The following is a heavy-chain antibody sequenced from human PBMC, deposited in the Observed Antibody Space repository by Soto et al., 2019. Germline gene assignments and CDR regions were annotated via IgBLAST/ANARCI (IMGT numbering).Heavy chain of an antibody. CDR3: ARVGYYDSSGYLGYYYYYGMDV. V-gene: IGHV4-34*01. D-gene: IGHD3-22*01. CDR1: GGSFSGHY. Sequence: SETLSLTCAVYGGSFSGHYWSWIRQPPGKGLEWIGEINHSGSTNYNPSLKSRVTISVDTSKNQFSLKLSSVTAADTAVYYCARVGYYDSSGYLGYYYYYGMDVWGQGTTVTVSS. J-gene: IGHJ6*02. CDR2: INHSGST.